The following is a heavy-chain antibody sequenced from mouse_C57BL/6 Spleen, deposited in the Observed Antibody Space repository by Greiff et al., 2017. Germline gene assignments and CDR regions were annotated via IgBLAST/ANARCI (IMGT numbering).Heavy chain of an antibody. V-gene: IGHV2-2*01. CDR1: GFSLTSYG. J-gene: IGHJ3*01. CDR2: IWSGGST. D-gene: IGHD4-1*01. CDR3: ARNSNWDAFAY. Sequence: VQLQESGPGLVQPSQSLSITCTVSGFSLTSYGVHWVRQSPGKGLEWLGVIWSGGSTDYNAAFISRLGISKDNSKSQVFFKMNSLQADDTAIYYCARNSNWDAFAYWGQGTLVTVSA.